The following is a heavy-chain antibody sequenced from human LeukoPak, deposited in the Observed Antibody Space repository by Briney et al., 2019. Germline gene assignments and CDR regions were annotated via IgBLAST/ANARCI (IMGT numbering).Heavy chain of an antibody. CDR3: ARDNYGAPDGFVF. CDR2: ISAYNGHT. CDR1: GYTFTSYG. V-gene: IGHV1-18*04. J-gene: IGHJ3*01. Sequence: ASVKLSCKASGYTFTSYGISCVPRAPRQGLEGMGWISAYNGHTKYAQMLQGRVTMTTGTSTSTAYMEQRSLRSDDTAVYYCARDNYGAPDGFVFWGQGQMVTVS. D-gene: IGHD4/OR15-4a*01.